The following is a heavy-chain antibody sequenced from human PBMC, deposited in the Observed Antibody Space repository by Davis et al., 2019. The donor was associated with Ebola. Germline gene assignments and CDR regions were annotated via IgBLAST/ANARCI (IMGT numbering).Heavy chain of an antibody. V-gene: IGHV4-39*01. CDR2: IYYSGST. CDR3: ARVGGGYSSSSGVYYYYGMDV. J-gene: IGHJ6*02. CDR1: GGSISSSSYY. Sequence: SETLSLTCTVSGGSISSSSYYWGWIRQPPGKGLEWIGSIYYSGSTYYNPSLKSRVTISVDTSKNQFSLKLSSVTAADTAVYYCARVGGGYSSSSGVYYYYGMDVWGQGTTVTVSS. D-gene: IGHD6-6*01.